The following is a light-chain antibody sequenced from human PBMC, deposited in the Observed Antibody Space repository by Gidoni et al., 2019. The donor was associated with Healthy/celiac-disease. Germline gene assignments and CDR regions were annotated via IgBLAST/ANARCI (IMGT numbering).Light chain of an antibody. V-gene: IGLV3-19*01. CDR1: SLRSYY. J-gene: IGLJ3*02. CDR3: NSRDSSGNHLGV. Sequence: SSELTQDPAVSVALGQTVRITCQGDSLRSYYASWYQQKPGKAPVLVIYGKNNRPSGIPDRFSGSSSGNTASLTITGAQAEDEADYYCNSRDSSGNHLGVFGGXTKLTVL. CDR2: GKN.